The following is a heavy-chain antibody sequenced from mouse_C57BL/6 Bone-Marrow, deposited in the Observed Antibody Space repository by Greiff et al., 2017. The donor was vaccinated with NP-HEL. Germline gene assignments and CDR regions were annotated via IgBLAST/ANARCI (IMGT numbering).Heavy chain of an antibody. D-gene: IGHD1-1*01. CDR1: GYTFTSYW. J-gene: IGHJ2*01. Sequence: VQLQQPGAELVKPGASVKVSCKASGYTFTSYWMHWVQQRPGPGLEWLGRIHPSDSDTNYNQKFKGKATLTVDKSSSTAYMQLSSLTSEDSAVYYCAIYTTVVATNYWGQGTTLTVSS. CDR3: AIYTTVVATNY. CDR2: IHPSDSDT. V-gene: IGHV1-74*01.